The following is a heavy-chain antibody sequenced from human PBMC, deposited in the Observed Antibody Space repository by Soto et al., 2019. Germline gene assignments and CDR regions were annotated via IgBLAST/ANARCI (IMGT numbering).Heavy chain of an antibody. CDR1: GGSISSGGYY. CDR2: IYYSGST. J-gene: IGHJ4*02. D-gene: IGHD1-26*01. CDR3: ARDPTRIVGATYFDY. Sequence: PSETLSLTCTVSGGSISSGGYYWSWIRQHPGKGLEWIGYIYYSGSTYYNPSLKSRVTISVDTSKNQFSLKLSSVTAADTAVYYCARDPTRIVGATYFDYWGQGTLVTVSS. V-gene: IGHV4-31*03.